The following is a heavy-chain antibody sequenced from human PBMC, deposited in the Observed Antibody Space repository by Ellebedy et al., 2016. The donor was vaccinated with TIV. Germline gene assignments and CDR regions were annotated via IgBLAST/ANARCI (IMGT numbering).Heavy chain of an antibody. CDR1: GGSISSSSYY. J-gene: IGHJ3*02. CDR2: IYYSGST. D-gene: IGHD5-24*01. CDR3: VRGEMTSVMAEI. V-gene: IGHV4-39*07. Sequence: SETLSLTCTVSGGSISSSSYYWGWIRQPPGKGLEWIGSIYYSGSTYYNPSLKSRVIISVDTSKNQFSLKVTSLTAADTAIYYCVRGEMTSVMAEIWGPGTIVAVSS.